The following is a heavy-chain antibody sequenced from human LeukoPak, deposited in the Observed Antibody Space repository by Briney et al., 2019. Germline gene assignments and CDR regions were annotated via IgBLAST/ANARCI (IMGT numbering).Heavy chain of an antibody. V-gene: IGHV6-1*01. D-gene: IGHD6-13*01. Sequence: SQTLSLTCAISGDSVSSNSAAWNWIRQSPSRGLEWLGRTYYRSKWYNDYAVSVKSRITINPDTSKNQFSLQLNSVTPEDTAVYYCAVVLEAAGSGSFDYWGQGTLVTVSS. CDR3: AVVLEAAGSGSFDY. CDR2: TYYRSKWYN. J-gene: IGHJ4*02. CDR1: GDSVSSNSAA.